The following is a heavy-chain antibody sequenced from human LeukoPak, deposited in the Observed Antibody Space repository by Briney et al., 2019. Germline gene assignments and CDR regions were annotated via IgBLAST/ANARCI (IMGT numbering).Heavy chain of an antibody. J-gene: IGHJ4*02. Sequence: GGSLRLSCAASGFTFSSYGMSWVRQAPGKGLEWVSAISGSGGSTYYADSVKGRFTISRDNSKNTLYLQMNSLRAEDTAVYYCAKDPAGDYYFDYWGQGTLVTVSS. D-gene: IGHD1-26*01. CDR2: ISGSGGST. CDR1: GFTFSSYG. CDR3: AKDPAGDYYFDY. V-gene: IGHV3-23*01.